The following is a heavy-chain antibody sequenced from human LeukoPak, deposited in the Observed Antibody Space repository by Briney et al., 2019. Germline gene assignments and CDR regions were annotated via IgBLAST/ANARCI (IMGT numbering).Heavy chain of an antibody. CDR1: GFTVITND. J-gene: IGHJ4*02. D-gene: IGHD1-14*01. Sequence: GGSLRLSCAASGFTVITNDMTWVRQTPGKGLEWVPVLYSDGNTKYADSVQGRFTISRDNSKNTLYLEMNSLSPDDTAVYYCARGVEPLAANTLAYWGQGTLVTVSS. V-gene: IGHV3-53*01. CDR3: ARGVEPLAANTLAY. CDR2: LYSDGNT.